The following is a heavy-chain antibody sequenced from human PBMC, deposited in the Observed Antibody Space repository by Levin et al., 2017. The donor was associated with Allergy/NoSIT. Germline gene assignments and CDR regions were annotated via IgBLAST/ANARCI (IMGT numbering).Heavy chain of an antibody. CDR1: GFTFDDYA. Sequence: SLKISCAASGFTFDDYAMHWVRQAPGKGLEWVSGISWNSGSIGYADSVKGRFTISRDNAKNSLYLQMNSLRAEDTALYYCAKDEGLEAAREFDYWGQGTLVTVSS. D-gene: IGHD6-6*01. V-gene: IGHV3-9*01. CDR3: AKDEGLEAAREFDY. CDR2: ISWNSGSI. J-gene: IGHJ4*02.